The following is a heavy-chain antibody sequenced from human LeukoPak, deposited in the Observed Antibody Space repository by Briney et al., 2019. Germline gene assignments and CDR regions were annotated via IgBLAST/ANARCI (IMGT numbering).Heavy chain of an antibody. CDR2: INHSGST. J-gene: IGHJ3*02. D-gene: IGHD2-2*01. V-gene: IGHV4-34*01. Sequence: SETLSLTCAVYGRSFSGYYWSWIRQPPGKGLEWIGEINHSGSTNYNPSLKSRVTISVDTSKNQFSLKLSSVTAADTAVYYCASPGERYCSSTSCRNAFDIWGQGTMVTVSS. CDR3: ASPGERYCSSTSCRNAFDI. CDR1: GRSFSGYY.